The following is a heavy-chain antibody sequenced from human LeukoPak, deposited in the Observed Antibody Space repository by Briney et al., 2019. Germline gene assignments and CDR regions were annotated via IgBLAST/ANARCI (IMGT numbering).Heavy chain of an antibody. Sequence: GGSLRLSCAASGLIVSGDYVSWVRQAPGKGLEWVSVIYSGGATYYADSVKGRFTISRDNAKNSLYLQMNSLRAEDTAVYYCARCGGGARSWFDPWGQGTLVTVSS. V-gene: IGHV3-66*01. J-gene: IGHJ5*02. CDR1: GLIVSGDY. CDR3: ARCGGGARSWFDP. CDR2: IYSGGAT. D-gene: IGHD2-21*01.